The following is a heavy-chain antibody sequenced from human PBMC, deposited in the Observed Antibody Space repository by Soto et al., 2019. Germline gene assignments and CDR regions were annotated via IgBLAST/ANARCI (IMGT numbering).Heavy chain of an antibody. D-gene: IGHD3-10*01. CDR1: GGTFSSYA. CDR2: IIPIFGTA. CDR3: AREPIVDYGSGSYSDY. Sequence: SVKVSCKASGGTFSSYAISWVRQAPGQGLEWMGGIIPIFGTANYAQKFQGRVAITADESTSTAYMELSSLRSEDTAVYYCAREPIVDYGSGSYSDYWGQGTLVTVSS. J-gene: IGHJ4*02. V-gene: IGHV1-69*13.